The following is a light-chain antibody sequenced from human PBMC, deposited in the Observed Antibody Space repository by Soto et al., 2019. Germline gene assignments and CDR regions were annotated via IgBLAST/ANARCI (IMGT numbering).Light chain of an antibody. V-gene: IGKV1-17*01. CDR3: LQHHTYPFT. CDR2: AAY. Sequence: DIQMTQSPSSLSASVGDRVTLTCRASQVIGINLGWYQQKPGKAPKRLIYAAYSLEPGVPSRFSGSGSATDFTRTISSLQSEDFATYYCLQHHTYPFTFGQGTKLEI. CDR1: QVIGIN. J-gene: IGKJ2*01.